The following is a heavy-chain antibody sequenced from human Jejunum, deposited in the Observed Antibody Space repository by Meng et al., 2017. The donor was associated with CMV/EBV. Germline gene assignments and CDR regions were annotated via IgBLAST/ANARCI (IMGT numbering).Heavy chain of an antibody. Sequence: QVQLVQAGAEVKRPGAPVKVSCKASGFTFNTYGITWVRQAPGQGLEWMGWINVYNGNTNYAQNLQDRVTMTTDTSTSTAYMELRSIVSDDTAVYYCARVWVGATSWDYWGQGTLVTVSS. J-gene: IGHJ4*02. V-gene: IGHV1-18*01. CDR3: ARVWVGATSWDY. CDR1: GFTFNTYG. CDR2: INVYNGNT. D-gene: IGHD1-26*01.